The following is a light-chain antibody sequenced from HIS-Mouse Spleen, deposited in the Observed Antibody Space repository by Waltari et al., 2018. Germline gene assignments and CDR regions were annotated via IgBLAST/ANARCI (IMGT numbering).Light chain of an antibody. Sequence: SYELTQPPSVSVSPGQPARITCPGGALPKKYAYWYQQKSGQAPVLVIYEDSKRPSGIPERFSGSSSGTMATLTISGAQVEDEADYYCYSTDSSGNHRVFGGGTKLTVL. CDR1: ALPKKY. CDR2: EDS. CDR3: YSTDSSGNHRV. V-gene: IGLV3-10*01. J-gene: IGLJ2*01.